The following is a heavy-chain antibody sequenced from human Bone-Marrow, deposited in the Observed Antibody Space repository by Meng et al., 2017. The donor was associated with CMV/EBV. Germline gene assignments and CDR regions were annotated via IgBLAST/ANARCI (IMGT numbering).Heavy chain of an antibody. V-gene: IGHV1-24*01. CDR2: FDPEDGET. CDR3: ARVIDYDFWSGSYYYYGMDV. CDR1: GYTFTSYD. J-gene: IGHJ6*02. D-gene: IGHD3-3*01. Sequence: ASVKVSCKASGYTFTSYDINWVRQATGKGLEWMGGFDPEDGETIYAQKFQGRVTMTEDTSTDTAYMELSTLRSEDTAVYYCARVIDYDFWSGSYYYYGMDVWGQGTTVTVSS.